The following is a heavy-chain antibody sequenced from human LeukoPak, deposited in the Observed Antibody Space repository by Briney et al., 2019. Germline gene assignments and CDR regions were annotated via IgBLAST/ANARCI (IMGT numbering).Heavy chain of an antibody. CDR2: ISGSGGST. V-gene: IGHV3-23*01. CDR3: AKDRPQQLVPWFDY. CDR1: GFTFSSYA. Sequence: AGGSLRLSCAASGFTFSSYAMSWVRQAPGKGLEWVSAISGSGGSTYYADSVKGRFTISRDNSKSTLYLQMNSLRAEDTAVYYCAKDRPQQLVPWFDYWGQGTLVTVSS. J-gene: IGHJ4*02. D-gene: IGHD6-13*01.